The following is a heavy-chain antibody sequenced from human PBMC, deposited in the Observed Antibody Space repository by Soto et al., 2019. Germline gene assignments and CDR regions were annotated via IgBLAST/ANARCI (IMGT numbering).Heavy chain of an antibody. CDR1: GGSFSGYY. CDR3: ARQDYGDPWWFDP. D-gene: IGHD4-17*01. Sequence: QVQLQQWGAGLLKPSETLSLTCAVYGGSFSGYYWSWIRQPPGKGLEWIGEINHSGSTNYNPSLKIRVTISVDTSKNQFSLKLSSVTAADTAVYYCARQDYGDPWWFDPWGQGTLVTDSS. CDR2: INHSGST. V-gene: IGHV4-34*01. J-gene: IGHJ5*02.